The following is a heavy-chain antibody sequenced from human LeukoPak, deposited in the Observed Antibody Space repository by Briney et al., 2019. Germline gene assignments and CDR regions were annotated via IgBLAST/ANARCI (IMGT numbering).Heavy chain of an antibody. V-gene: IGHV4-59*01. J-gene: IGHJ4*02. CDR3: ARVRSEMATDY. Sequence: SETLSLTCTVSGGSISSYYWSWIRQPPGKGLEWIGYIYYSGSTNYNPSLKSRVTISVDTSKNQFSLKLSSVTAADTAVYYCARVRSEMATDYWGQGTLVTVSS. CDR2: IYYSGST. CDR1: GGSISSYY. D-gene: IGHD5-24*01.